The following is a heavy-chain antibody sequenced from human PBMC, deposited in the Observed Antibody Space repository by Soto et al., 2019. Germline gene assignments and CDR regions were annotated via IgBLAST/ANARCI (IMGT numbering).Heavy chain of an antibody. Sequence: QVQLQESGPGLVKPSETLSLTCAVSGDSISSYYCMWIRQPPGKGLESIGYLYYGRTANYNPSLMRRVPVDLHTSTIPCPLTLRSMTAADTAVYYCAIRSMAVVPEYWGQGTLVTVSS. CDR1: GDSISSYY. D-gene: IGHD3-22*01. CDR3: AIRSMAVVPEY. V-gene: IGHV4-59*01. J-gene: IGHJ4*02. CDR2: LYYGRTA.